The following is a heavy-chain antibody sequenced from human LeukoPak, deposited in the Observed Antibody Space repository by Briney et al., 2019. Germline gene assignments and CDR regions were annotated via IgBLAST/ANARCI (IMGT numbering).Heavy chain of an antibody. Sequence: PGGSLRLPCAASGFTFSSYAMSWVRQAPGKGLEWVSAISGSGGSTYYADSVKGRFTIPRDNSRDTLYLQMNSLRAEDTAVYYCAKGYYDYVWGSYYFDYWGQGTLVTVSS. V-gene: IGHV3-23*01. CDR3: AKGYYDYVWGSYYFDY. D-gene: IGHD3-16*01. J-gene: IGHJ4*02. CDR2: ISGSGGST. CDR1: GFTFSSYA.